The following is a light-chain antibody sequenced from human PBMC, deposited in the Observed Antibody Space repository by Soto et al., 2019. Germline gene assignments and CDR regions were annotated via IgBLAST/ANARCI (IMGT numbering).Light chain of an antibody. CDR2: KDS. Sequence: SYELTQPPSVSVSPGQTARISCSGDALPKQYAYWYQQKPGQAPMLVIYKDSERPSGIPERFSGSSSGTTVTLTISGVQAEDEADYYCQSADSSGRYYVFGTGTKVTVL. CDR3: QSADSSGRYYV. J-gene: IGLJ1*01. CDR1: ALPKQY. V-gene: IGLV3-25*03.